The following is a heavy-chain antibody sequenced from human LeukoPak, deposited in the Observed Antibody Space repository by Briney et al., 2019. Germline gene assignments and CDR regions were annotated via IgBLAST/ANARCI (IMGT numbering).Heavy chain of an antibody. CDR2: IYPGDSDT. J-gene: IGHJ4*02. Sequence: GESLKISYKGSGYSFTSYWIGWVRPMPGIGLEWMGVIYPGDSDTRYSPSFQGQVTISGDTSIKTAYLQWSSLKASDSAMYYCARGRVGTTPGLDYWGQGTLVSVSS. CDR3: ARGRVGTTPGLDY. D-gene: IGHD1-26*01. CDR1: GYSFTSYW. V-gene: IGHV5-51*01.